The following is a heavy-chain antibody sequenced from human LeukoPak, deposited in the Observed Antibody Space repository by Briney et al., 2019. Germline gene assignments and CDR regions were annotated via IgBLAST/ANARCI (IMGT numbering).Heavy chain of an antibody. CDR1: GGSFSGYY. CDR3: ARGVRGYSRMGVNWFDP. CDR2: INHSGST. Sequence: SETLSLTCAVYGGSFSGYYWSWIRQPPGKGLEWIGEINHSGSTNYNPSPKSRVTISVDTSKNQFSLKLSSVTAADTAVYYCARGVRGYSRMGVNWFDPWGQGTLVTVSS. D-gene: IGHD4-11*01. J-gene: IGHJ5*02. V-gene: IGHV4-34*01.